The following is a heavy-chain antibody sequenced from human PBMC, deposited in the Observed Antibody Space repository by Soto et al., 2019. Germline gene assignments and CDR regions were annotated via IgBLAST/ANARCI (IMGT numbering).Heavy chain of an antibody. CDR3: ARAAMYILNEH. CDR2: VNPSSGNT. V-gene: IGHV1-8*01. Sequence: QVQLVQSGAEVKRPGASVKVSCEASGYTFTTYDINCVRQASGQGLEWMGCVNPSSGNTVSAQKFHGRVTMTRDTSISTAYMELSSLRADDTAIYYCARAAMYILNEHWGQGTLVTVSS. J-gene: IGHJ4*02. CDR1: GYTFTTYD. D-gene: IGHD1-20*01.